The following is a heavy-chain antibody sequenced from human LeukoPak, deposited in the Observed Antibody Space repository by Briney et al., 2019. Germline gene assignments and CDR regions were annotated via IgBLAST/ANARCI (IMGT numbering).Heavy chain of an antibody. CDR3: ASSGEEVTTIPIDY. J-gene: IGHJ4*02. CDR2: IIPIFGTA. V-gene: IGHV1-69*05. D-gene: IGHD3-22*01. Sequence: SVKVSCKASGGTFSSYAISWVRQAPGQGLEWMGGIIPIFGTANYAQKFQGRVTITTDESTSTAYMELSSLRSEDTAVYYCASSGEEVTTIPIDYWGQGTLVTVSS. CDR1: GGTFSSYA.